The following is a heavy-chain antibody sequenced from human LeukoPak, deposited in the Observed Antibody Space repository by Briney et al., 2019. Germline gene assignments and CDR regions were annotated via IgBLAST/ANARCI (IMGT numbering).Heavy chain of an antibody. J-gene: IGHJ3*02. CDR2: IYHSGST. CDR3: ARRRDGYNWDFDI. CDR1: GYSISSGYY. D-gene: IGHD5-24*01. Sequence: SETLSLTCTVSGYSISSGYYWGWIRQPPGKGLEWIGSIYHSGSTYYNPSLKSRVTISVDTSKNQFSLKLSSVTAADTAVYYCARRRDGYNWDFDIWGQGTMVTVSS. V-gene: IGHV4-38-2*02.